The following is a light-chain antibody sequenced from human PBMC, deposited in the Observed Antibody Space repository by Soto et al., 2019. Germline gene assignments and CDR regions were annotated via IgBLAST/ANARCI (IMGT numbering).Light chain of an antibody. V-gene: IGKV3-15*01. CDR2: GAS. Sequence: EIVMTQSPATLSVSPGERATLSCRASQSVSSNLAWYQQKPGQAPRHLIYGASTRATGLPARFSGSGSGTEFTLPISSLQSDELAVYYCQHYNHWPLFGPGTKVDIK. J-gene: IGKJ3*01. CDR3: QHYNHWPL. CDR1: QSVSSN.